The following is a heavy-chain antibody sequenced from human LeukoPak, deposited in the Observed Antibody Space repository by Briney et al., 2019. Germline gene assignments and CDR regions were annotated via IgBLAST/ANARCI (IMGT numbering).Heavy chain of an antibody. CDR2: ISIDSSYI. V-gene: IGHV3-21*01. CDR1: GFTFTSYS. J-gene: IGHJ4*02. D-gene: IGHD3-10*01. CDR3: ARASSMVRGVYC. Sequence: GGSLRLSCAASGFTFTSYSMNWVRQAPGKGLEWVSSISIDSSYIYYADSVKGRFTISRDNANNSLYLQMNSLRAEDTAVYYCARASSMVRGVYCWGQGTLVTVSS.